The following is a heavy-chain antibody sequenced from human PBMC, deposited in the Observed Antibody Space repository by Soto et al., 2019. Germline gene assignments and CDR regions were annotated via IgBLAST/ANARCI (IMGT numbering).Heavy chain of an antibody. D-gene: IGHD2-2*01. V-gene: IGHV4-4*02. Sequence: QVQLQESGPGLVEPAGTLSLTCAVSGGPIRSYNWWCWVRQPPGKGLEGIGEIHHDGGTNYNTSLTSRFTISVDNAKNPLSLNLNSVTAADAAIYYCARMPYSYYAMDVWGQGTTVTVSS. CDR2: IHHDGGT. J-gene: IGHJ6*02. CDR1: GGPIRSYNW. CDR3: ARMPYSYYAMDV.